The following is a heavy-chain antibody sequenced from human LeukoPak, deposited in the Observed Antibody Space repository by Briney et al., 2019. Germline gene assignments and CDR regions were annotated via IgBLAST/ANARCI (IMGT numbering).Heavy chain of an antibody. CDR2: ISSSTNSI. J-gene: IGHJ4*02. V-gene: IGHV3-21*01. CDR3: ARKSGIAVAGFDY. Sequence: GGSLRLSCAASGFTFSSYTMNWVRQAPGKGLEWVSSISSSTNSIYYADSLKGRFTISRDNAKNSLYLQMNSLRAEDTAVYYCARKSGIAVAGFDYWGQGTLVTVSS. D-gene: IGHD6-19*01. CDR1: GFTFSSYT.